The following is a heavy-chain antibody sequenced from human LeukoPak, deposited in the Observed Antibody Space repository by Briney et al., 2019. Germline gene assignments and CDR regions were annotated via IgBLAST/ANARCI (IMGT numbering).Heavy chain of an antibody. Sequence: GGSLRPSCAASGFTLSSYGMHWVRQAPGKGLEWVAVISYDGSNKYYADSVKGRFTISRDNSKNTLYLQMNSLRAEDTAVYYCAKGGIVVVVADLDYWGQGTLVTVSS. J-gene: IGHJ4*02. CDR2: ISYDGSNK. CDR3: AKGGIVVVVADLDY. V-gene: IGHV3-30*18. D-gene: IGHD2-15*01. CDR1: GFTLSSYG.